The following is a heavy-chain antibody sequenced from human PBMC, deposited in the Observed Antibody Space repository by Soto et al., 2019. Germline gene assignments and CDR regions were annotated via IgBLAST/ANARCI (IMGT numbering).Heavy chain of an antibody. CDR2: IIPIFGTA. Sequence: QVQLVQSGAEVKKPGSSVKVSCKASAGTFSSYAISWVRQAPGQGLECMGGIIPIFGTANYAQKFQGRVTITADESTSTAEMELSSLRSEDTAVYYCAESIAVAGTGYWYFDLWGRGTLVTVSS. V-gene: IGHV1-69*01. CDR3: AESIAVAGTGYWYFDL. CDR1: AGTFSSYA. J-gene: IGHJ2*01. D-gene: IGHD6-19*01.